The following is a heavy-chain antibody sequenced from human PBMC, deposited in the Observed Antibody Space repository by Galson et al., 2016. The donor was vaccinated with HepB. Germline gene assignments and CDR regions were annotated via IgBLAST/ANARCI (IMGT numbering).Heavy chain of an antibody. D-gene: IGHD6-19*01. J-gene: IGHJ4*02. CDR1: GFTFSNYW. V-gene: IGHV3-7*01. CDR2: IKRDGSEK. Sequence: SLRLSCAASGFTFSNYWMSWVRQPPGKGPEWVGNIKRDGSEKYYVDSVKGRFTISRDNAKNSLYLQMNSLRAEDTAVYYCARDGSGWLFDSWGQGTLVTVSS. CDR3: ARDGSGWLFDS.